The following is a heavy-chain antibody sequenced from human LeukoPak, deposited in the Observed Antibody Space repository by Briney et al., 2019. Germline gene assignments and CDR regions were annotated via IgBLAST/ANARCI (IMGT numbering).Heavy chain of an antibody. D-gene: IGHD3-22*01. Sequence: ASVKVSCEASGFTFTSSAVQWVRQARGQRLEWIGWIVVGSGNTNYALKFQERVTITRDMSTSTAYMELSSLRSEDTAVYYCAADPHYYDSSGPTDWGQGTLVTVSS. V-gene: IGHV1-58*01. CDR2: IVVGSGNT. CDR3: AADPHYYDSSGPTD. J-gene: IGHJ4*02. CDR1: GFTFTSSA.